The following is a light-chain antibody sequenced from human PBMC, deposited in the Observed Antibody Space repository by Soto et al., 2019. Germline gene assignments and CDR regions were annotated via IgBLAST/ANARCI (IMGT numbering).Light chain of an antibody. J-gene: IGLJ1*01. CDR1: SSDVGGYNY. Sequence: QSVLTHPASVSGSPGQSITISCTGTSSDVGGYNYVSWYQQHPGKAPKLMIYDVSNRPSGVSNRFSGSKSVNTASLTISGLQAEDEADYYCSSYTSSSTYVFGTGTKVSVL. V-gene: IGLV2-14*01. CDR3: SSYTSSSTYV. CDR2: DVS.